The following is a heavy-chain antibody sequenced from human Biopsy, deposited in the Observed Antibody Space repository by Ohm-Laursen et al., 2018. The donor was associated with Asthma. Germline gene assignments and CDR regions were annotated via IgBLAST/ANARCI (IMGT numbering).Heavy chain of an antibody. CDR1: GGAFNTYV. D-gene: IGHD2-2*01. Sequence: SVKVSCKSLGGAFNTYVIGWVRQAPGQGLEWMGGINSVFGTTTYPQKFQDRVTITADDSTSTVYMELGSLRSEDTAVYYCARKAGSCISRTCYSLDFWGQGTLVTVSS. V-gene: IGHV1-69*13. CDR2: INSVFGTT. CDR3: ARKAGSCISRTCYSLDF. J-gene: IGHJ4*02.